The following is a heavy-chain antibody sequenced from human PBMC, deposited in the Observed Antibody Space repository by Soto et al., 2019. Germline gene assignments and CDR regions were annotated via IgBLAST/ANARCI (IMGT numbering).Heavy chain of an antibody. V-gene: IGHV4-31*03. D-gene: IGHD2-2*01. CDR3: ATEARGGSEPYQYRYYGMDV. Sequence: QVQLQESGPGQVKPSQTLSLTCTVSGGSISSGGYHWNWIRQHPGKGLEWIGNIYYSGSTSYNPSXXXRVTMSVDTSXXQXSXXLSSVTAADTAVYYCATEARGGSEPYQYRYYGMDVWGQGTTVTVSS. J-gene: IGHJ6*02. CDR2: IYYSGST. CDR1: GGSISSGGYH.